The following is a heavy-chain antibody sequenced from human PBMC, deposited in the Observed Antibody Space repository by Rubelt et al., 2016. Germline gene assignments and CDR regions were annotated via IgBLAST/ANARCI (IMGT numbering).Heavy chain of an antibody. CDR2: IYYSGST. CDR1: GGSISTYY. CDR3: ARSWAWTARKDAFDI. D-gene: IGHD6-6*01. Sequence: QVQLQESGPGLLKPSETLSLTCTVSGGSISTYYWSWIRQPPGKGLEWIGNIYYSGSTNYIPSLKSRVSISLDTSKNQFSLKLSSVSAAETAGYYGARSWAWTARKDAFDIWGQGTMVTVSS. V-gene: IGHV4-59*01. J-gene: IGHJ3*02.